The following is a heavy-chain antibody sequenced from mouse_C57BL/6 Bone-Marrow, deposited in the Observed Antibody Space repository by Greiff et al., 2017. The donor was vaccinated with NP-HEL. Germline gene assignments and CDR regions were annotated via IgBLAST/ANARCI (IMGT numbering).Heavy chain of an antibody. CDR3: ARSSPLYWYFDV. V-gene: IGHV5-15*04. CDR1: GFTFSDYG. CDR2: ISNLAYSI. Sequence: EVKLVESGGGLVQPGGSLKLSCAASGFTFSDYGMAWVRQAPRKGPEWVAFISNLAYSIYYADTVTGRFTISRVKAKNTLYLEMSSLRSEDTAMYYCARSSPLYWYFDVWGTGTTVTVSS. D-gene: IGHD1-1*01. J-gene: IGHJ1*03.